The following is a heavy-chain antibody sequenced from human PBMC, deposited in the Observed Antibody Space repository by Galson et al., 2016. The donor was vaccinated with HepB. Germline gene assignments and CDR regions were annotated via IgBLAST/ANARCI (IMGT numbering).Heavy chain of an antibody. CDR3: ARDIVRGVVIKGMDV. V-gene: IGHV1-69*10. CDR1: EGTFRKYG. Sequence: SVKVSCKASEGTFRKYGLSWVRQAPGQGLEWVGGIVPTIDIINYAQKFQGRVTATADKSTSTVYLELSSLTSEDTATYYCARDIVRGVVIKGMDVWGQGTTVSVSS. J-gene: IGHJ6*02. CDR2: IVPTIDII. D-gene: IGHD2-21*01.